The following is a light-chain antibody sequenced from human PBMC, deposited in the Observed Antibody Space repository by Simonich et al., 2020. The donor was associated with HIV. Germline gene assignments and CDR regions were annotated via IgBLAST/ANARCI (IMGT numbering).Light chain of an antibody. CDR2: DVS. V-gene: IGLV2-14*03. CDR1: SSDVGSYNY. CDR3: NSYTSSNTWV. Sequence: QSALTQPASVSGSPGQSITISCTGTSSDVGSYNYVSWYQQNPVKAPKLMIYDVSKRPSVVSNRFSGSKSGNTASLTISGLQAEDEADYYCNSYTSSNTWVFGGGTKLTVL. J-gene: IGLJ2*01.